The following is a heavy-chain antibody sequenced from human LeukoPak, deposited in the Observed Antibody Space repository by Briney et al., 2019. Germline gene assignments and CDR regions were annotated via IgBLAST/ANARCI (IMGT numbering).Heavy chain of an antibody. D-gene: IGHD4-11*01. V-gene: IGHV3-53*04. Sequence: GGSLRLSCAASGFTFSDHYMSWVRQAPGKGLEWVSVIYSGGSTYYADSVKGRFTISRHNSKNTLYLQMNSLRAEDTAVYYCARDESTEGAFDIWGQGTMVTVSS. J-gene: IGHJ3*02. CDR2: IYSGGST. CDR3: ARDESTEGAFDI. CDR1: GFTFSDHY.